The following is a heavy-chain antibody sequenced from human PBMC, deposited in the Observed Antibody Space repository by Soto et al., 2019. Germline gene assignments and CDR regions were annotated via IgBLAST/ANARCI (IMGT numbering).Heavy chain of an antibody. D-gene: IGHD2-21*01. CDR3: AASCVGCGGFNYYGMDV. J-gene: IGHJ6*02. CDR1: GSSSVSGAYY. CDR2: IYYSGTT. Sequence: SVTLSLTCSVPGSSSVSGAYYWNWIRQHPGKGLEWIGYIYYSGTTYYNPSLKSRVTISVDTSKNQFSLKLSSVTAADTAVYYCAASCVGCGGFNYYGMDVWGQGTTVS. V-gene: IGHV4-31*03.